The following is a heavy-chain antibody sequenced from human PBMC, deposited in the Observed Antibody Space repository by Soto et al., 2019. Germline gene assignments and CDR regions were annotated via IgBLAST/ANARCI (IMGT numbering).Heavy chain of an antibody. CDR2: IKQDGSEK. J-gene: IGHJ4*02. CDR1: GFTFSSYW. Sequence: EVQLVESGGGLVQPGGSLRLSCAASGFTFSSYWMSWVRQAPGKGLEWVANIKQDGSEKHYVDSVKGRFTISRDNAKNSLSLQMNSLRAEDTAVSYCAVHVNRGEVDYWGQGTLVTVSS. V-gene: IGHV3-7*01. CDR3: AVHVNRGEVDY. D-gene: IGHD3-16*01.